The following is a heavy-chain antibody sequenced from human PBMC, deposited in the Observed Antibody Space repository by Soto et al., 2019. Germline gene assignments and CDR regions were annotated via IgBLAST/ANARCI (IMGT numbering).Heavy chain of an antibody. CDR3: ARAARGVPDYYDSSGYYQTYFDY. Sequence: SETLSLTCTVSGGSISSGDDYWSWIRQHPGKGLEWIGDINHSGSTYYNPSLKSRVTISVDTSKNQFSLKLSSVTAADTAVYYCARAARGVPDYYDSSGYYQTYFDYWGQGTLVTVSS. V-gene: IGHV4-31*03. J-gene: IGHJ4*02. CDR1: GGSISSGDDY. D-gene: IGHD3-22*01. CDR2: INHSGST.